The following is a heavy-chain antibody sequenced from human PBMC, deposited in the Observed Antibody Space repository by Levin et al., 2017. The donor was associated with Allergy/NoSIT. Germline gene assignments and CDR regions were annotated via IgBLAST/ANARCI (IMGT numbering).Heavy chain of an antibody. CDR1: GFTFTSFA. CDR2: IGGSGGST. D-gene: IGHD1-26*01. CDR3: AKVYSGSYRPADYFDY. V-gene: IGHV3-23*01. J-gene: IGHJ4*02. Sequence: GGSLRLSCAASGFTFTSFAMSWVRQGPGKGLEWVSFIGGSGGSTYYADSVKGRFTISRDNSKNTLYLQMNSLRAEDTAVYYCAKVYSGSYRPADYFDYWGQGTLVTVSS.